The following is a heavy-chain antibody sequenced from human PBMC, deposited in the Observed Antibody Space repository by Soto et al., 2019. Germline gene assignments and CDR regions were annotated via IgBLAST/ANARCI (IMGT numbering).Heavy chain of an antibody. CDR1: EAPFRNYA. D-gene: IGHD3-22*01. V-gene: IGHV1-69*06. Sequence: VELGQSGAEGKKPGSSWRASCQASEAPFRNYAISWGRQAPGQGLEGMGGIIPIFGTANYAQKFQGRVTITADTSANTVYLELSSLRSEDTAVYYCASTKYDSSAYYYWYLGLWGRGTLVTVSS. CDR3: ASTKYDSSAYYYWYLGL. CDR2: IIPIFGTA. J-gene: IGHJ2*01.